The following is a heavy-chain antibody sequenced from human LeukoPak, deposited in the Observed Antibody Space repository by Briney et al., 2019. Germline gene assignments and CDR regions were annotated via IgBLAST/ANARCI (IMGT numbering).Heavy chain of an antibody. CDR2: INPNSGGT. CDR1: GYTFTGYY. D-gene: IGHD2-2*02. J-gene: IGHJ4*02. V-gene: IGHV1-2*02. Sequence: ASVKVSCKASGYTFTGYYMHWVRQAPGQGLEWMGWINPNSGGTNYAQKLQGRVTMTRDTSISTAYMELSRLRSDDTAVYYCARDTRIPPRARPLDYWGQGTLVTVSS. CDR3: ARDTRIPPRARPLDY.